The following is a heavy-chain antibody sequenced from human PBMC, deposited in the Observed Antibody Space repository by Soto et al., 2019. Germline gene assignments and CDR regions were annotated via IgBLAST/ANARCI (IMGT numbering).Heavy chain of an antibody. CDR1: GAFVTSASYC. V-gene: IGHV4-61*01. D-gene: IGHD3-3*01. Sequence: QVQLQESGPGLVKPSETLSLTCNVSGAFVTSASYCWSWIRLPPGREREFIAHVYYTGTTRYNPSLKNRVSISIDTSKNQFSLRLTCVTPADTALYFCARMRFGEAPPWLDPWGQGTLVTVSS. CDR3: ARMRFGEAPPWLDP. J-gene: IGHJ5*02. CDR2: VYYTGTT.